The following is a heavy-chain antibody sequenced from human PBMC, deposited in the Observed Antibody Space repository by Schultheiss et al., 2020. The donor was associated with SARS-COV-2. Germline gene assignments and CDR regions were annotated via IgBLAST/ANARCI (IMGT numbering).Heavy chain of an antibody. V-gene: IGHV3-23*01. J-gene: IGHJ6*02. D-gene: IGHD6-13*01. Sequence: GGSLRLSCAASGFTFSSYAMSWVRQAPGKGLEWVSAISGSGGSTYYADSVKGRITISRDNSKNMLYLQMNSLRVEDTAVYYCASEGGIAAAGQYYYYGMDVWGQGTTVTVSS. CDR1: GFTFSSYA. CDR3: ASEGGIAAAGQYYYYGMDV. CDR2: ISGSGGST.